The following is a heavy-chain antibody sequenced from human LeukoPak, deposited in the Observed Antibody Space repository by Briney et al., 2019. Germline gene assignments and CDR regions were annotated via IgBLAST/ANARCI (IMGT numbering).Heavy chain of an antibody. D-gene: IGHD6-6*01. J-gene: IGHJ5*02. V-gene: IGHV4-61*02. CDR2: IYTTGVT. Sequence: SQTLSLTCSVSGDSISHGTYYWSWIRQPAGQGLEWFGRIYTTGVTNYNPSLKTRVTISVDPSLNQFSLNLTSVTAADTAVYYCAREFLASRRNWVDPWGQGTLVTVSS. CDR3: AREFLASRRNWVDP. CDR1: GDSISHGTYY.